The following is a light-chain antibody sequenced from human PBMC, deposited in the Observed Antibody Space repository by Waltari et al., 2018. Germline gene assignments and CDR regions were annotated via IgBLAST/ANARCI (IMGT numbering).Light chain of an antibody. J-gene: IGKJ1*01. Sequence: EIVLTQSPGTLSLSPGERATLPCRASQTVTRNFLAWYQQTPGQAPRLLIYGASIRATGIPDRFSGSGSGTDFTLTISRLEPEDFAVYYCHQYDSSPRTFGQGTKVEIQ. CDR1: QTVTRNF. CDR3: HQYDSSPRT. CDR2: GAS. V-gene: IGKV3-20*01.